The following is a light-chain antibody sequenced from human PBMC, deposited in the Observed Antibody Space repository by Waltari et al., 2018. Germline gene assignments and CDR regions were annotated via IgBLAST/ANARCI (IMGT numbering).Light chain of an antibody. CDR1: QSLVHTDGHTY. CDR3: MLATNWPLT. V-gene: IGKV2-30*02. CDR2: KVS. J-gene: IGKJ1*01. Sequence: DVVMTQSPLSLPVSLGQPASISCRSSQSLVHTDGHTYLNWFQQRPGQSPRRLIYKVSNRDSGVPDRFSGSGSDTAFTLKISRVEAEDVGIYYCMLATNWPLTFGQGTKVEIQ.